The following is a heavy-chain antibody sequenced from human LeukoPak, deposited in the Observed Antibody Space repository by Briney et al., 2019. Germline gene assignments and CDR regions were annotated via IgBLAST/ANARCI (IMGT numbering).Heavy chain of an antibody. V-gene: IGHV4-4*07. J-gene: IGHJ5*02. CDR1: SGSISSYC. D-gene: IGHD3-3*01. Sequence: SETLSLTCTVASGSISSYCWSWIRQPAGQGLEWVGRIYTSGSTNYNPSLKSRVTMSVDTSKNQFSLKLSSVTAADTAVYYCARGFADDFWTMYNWFDPCGQRTLVTASS. CDR2: IYTSGST. CDR3: ARGFADDFWTMYNWFDP.